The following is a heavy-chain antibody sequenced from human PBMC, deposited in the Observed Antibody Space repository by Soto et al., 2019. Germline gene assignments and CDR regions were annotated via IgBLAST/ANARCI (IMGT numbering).Heavy chain of an antibody. Sequence: PSETLSLTCSVSGGSISSGGYYWSWIRQHPGKGLEWIGYIYHSGNTYYNPSLKSRVIISVDTSKNQFSLKLSSVTAADTAVYYCARDILRFLEWSILDAFDIWGQGTMVTVSS. CDR3: ARDILRFLEWSILDAFDI. V-gene: IGHV4-31*03. CDR2: IYHSGNT. CDR1: GGSISSGGYY. J-gene: IGHJ3*02. D-gene: IGHD3-3*01.